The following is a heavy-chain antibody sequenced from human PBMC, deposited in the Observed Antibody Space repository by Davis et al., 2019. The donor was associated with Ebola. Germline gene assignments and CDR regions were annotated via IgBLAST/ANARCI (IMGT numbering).Heavy chain of an antibody. D-gene: IGHD6-13*01. J-gene: IGHJ5*02. CDR2: IYYSGST. V-gene: IGHV4-59*01. CDR1: GGSISSYY. Sequence: PSETLSLTCTVSGGSISSYYWSWIRQPPGKGLEWIGYIYYSGSTNSNPSLNSRVTISVDTSKNQFSLKLSYVTAADTAVYYCARSYSSSWYSGFDPWGQGTLVTVSS. CDR3: ARSYSSSWYSGFDP.